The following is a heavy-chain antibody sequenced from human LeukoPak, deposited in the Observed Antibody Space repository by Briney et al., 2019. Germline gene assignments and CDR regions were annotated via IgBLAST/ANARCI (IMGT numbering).Heavy chain of an antibody. CDR3: ARLFTTTGWGDLGY. D-gene: IGHD1-1*01. Sequence: ASVKVSCEASGYILSDYYIYWVRQAPEQGLEWLGWINPYDGVTKYAQQFQGRVTMTRDTSISTAYTELYSLRSDDTAVYYCARLFTTTGWGDLGYWGQGTLVTVSS. CDR1: GYILSDYY. V-gene: IGHV1-2*02. CDR2: INPYDGVT. J-gene: IGHJ4*02.